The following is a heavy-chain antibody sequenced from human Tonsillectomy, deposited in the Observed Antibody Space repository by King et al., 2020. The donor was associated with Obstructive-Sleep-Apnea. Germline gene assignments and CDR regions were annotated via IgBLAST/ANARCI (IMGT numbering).Heavy chain of an antibody. CDR1: GGSISSSS. D-gene: IGHD3-22*01. J-gene: IGHJ4*02. CDR3: ARQGGYYYDSSGYYYFDY. V-gene: IGHV4-59*08. CDR2: IYYSGST. Sequence: QLQESGPGLVKPSETLSLTCTVSGGSISSSSWSWIRQPPGKGLEWIGYIYYSGSTNYNPSLKSRVTISVDTSKNQFSLQLSSVTAADTAVYYCARQGGYYYDSSGYYYFDYWGQGTLVTVSS.